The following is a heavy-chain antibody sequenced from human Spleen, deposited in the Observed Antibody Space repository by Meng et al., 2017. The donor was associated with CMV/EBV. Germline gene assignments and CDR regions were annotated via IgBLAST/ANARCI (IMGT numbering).Heavy chain of an antibody. D-gene: IGHD6-19*01. CDR1: CGSFRDHY. V-gene: IGHV4-34*01. CDR2: ISDSGNT. CDR3: ARRSRSGSGWYVDY. J-gene: IGHJ4*01. Sequence: VLCGSFRDHYWIWIRPPPGKRLEWIGEISDSGNTNYNPSLKSRVTISVDTSKNQFSLKVISVTAADTAVYSCARRSRSGSGWYVDYWGHGTLVTVSS.